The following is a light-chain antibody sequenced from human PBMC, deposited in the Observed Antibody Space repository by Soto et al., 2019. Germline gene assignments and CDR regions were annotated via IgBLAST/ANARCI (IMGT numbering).Light chain of an antibody. CDR1: QSVSSSY. CDR2: GAS. V-gene: IGKV3-20*01. Sequence: EIVLTQSPGTLSLSPGERATFSCRASQSVSSSYLAWYQQKPGQAPRLLIYGASSRGTGIPDRFSGSGSGTDFTLSISRLEPEDFAVYYCQQYGSSPRTFGQGTKVDI. J-gene: IGKJ1*01. CDR3: QQYGSSPRT.